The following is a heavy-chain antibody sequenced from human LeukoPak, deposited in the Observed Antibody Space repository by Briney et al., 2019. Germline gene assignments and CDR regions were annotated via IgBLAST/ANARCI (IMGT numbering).Heavy chain of an antibody. D-gene: IGHD3-16*01. J-gene: IGHJ4*02. CDR3: AGSNYDYVWGSYPH. Sequence: PSETLSLTCTVSGGSISSYYWSWIRQPPGKGLEWIGYIYYSGSTNYNPSLKSRVTISVDTSKNQFSLKLSSVTAADTAVYYCAGSNYDYVWGSYPHWGQGTLVTVSS. CDR2: IYYSGST. V-gene: IGHV4-59*08. CDR1: GGSISSYY.